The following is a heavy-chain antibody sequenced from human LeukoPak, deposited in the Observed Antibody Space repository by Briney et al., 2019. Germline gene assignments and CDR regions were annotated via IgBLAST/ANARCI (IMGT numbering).Heavy chain of an antibody. J-gene: IGHJ4*02. CDR2: TSTSSDYI. CDR1: GFTFSSYS. D-gene: IGHD3-22*01. V-gene: IGHV3-21*01. Sequence: GGSLRLSCAASGFTFSSYSMSWVRQAPGKGLEWVSSTSTSSDYIYYADSLKGRFTVSRDNAKNSLYLQMNSLRADDTAVYYCARDRAGSSGSIPFDYWGQGTLVTVSS. CDR3: ARDRAGSSGSIPFDY.